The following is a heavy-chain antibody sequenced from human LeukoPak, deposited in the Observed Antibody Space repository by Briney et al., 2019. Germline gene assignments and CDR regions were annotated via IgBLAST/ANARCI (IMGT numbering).Heavy chain of an antibody. J-gene: IGHJ4*02. CDR1: GFTFSSYG. Sequence: GGPLRLSCAASGFTFSSYGMHWVRQAPGKGLEGVAVISYDGSNKYYADSVKGRFTISRDNSKNTLYLQMNSLRAEDTAVYYCAKGDEVRWLQFTILSGPQFDYWGQGTLVTVSS. CDR3: AKGDEVRWLQFTILSGPQFDY. V-gene: IGHV3-30*18. CDR2: ISYDGSNK. D-gene: IGHD5-24*01.